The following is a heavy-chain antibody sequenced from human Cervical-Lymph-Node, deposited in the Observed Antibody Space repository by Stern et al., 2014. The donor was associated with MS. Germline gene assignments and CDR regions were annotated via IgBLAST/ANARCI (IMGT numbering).Heavy chain of an antibody. D-gene: IGHD3-3*01. Sequence: VQLLESGAEVKKPGASVKVSCKASGYTFTNYDVNWVRQATGQGLEWMGWMNPNNGYTVYAQKFQGRFTMTRNTSLSTAYMGYDFWSGSDSDYYYGMDVWGQGATVTVSS. V-gene: IGHV1-8*01. CDR3: MDV. CDR2: MNPNNGYT. CDR1: GYTFTNYD. J-gene: IGHJ6*02.